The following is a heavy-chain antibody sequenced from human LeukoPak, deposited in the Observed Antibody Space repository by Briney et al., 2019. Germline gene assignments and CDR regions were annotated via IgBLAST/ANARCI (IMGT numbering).Heavy chain of an antibody. CDR1: RFTFSSYW. J-gene: IGHJ6*02. CDR3: ARNNGMDV. V-gene: IGHV3-7*03. CDR2: IKQDGSEK. Sequence: GGSLRLSCAASRFTFSSYWMSWVRRAPGKGLEWVANIKQDGSEKYYVDSVKGRFTISKDNAKNSLYLQMNSLRAEDTALYHCARNNGMDVWGQGTTVIVSS.